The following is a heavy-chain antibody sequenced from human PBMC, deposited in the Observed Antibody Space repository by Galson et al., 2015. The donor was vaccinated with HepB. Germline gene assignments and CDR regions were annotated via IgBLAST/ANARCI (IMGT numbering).Heavy chain of an antibody. CDR2: IKQDGSEK. CDR3: ARQSTYYYDSSGYYPLGY. Sequence: SLRLSCAASGFTFSSYWMSWVRQAPGKGLKWVANIKQDGSEKYYVDSVKGRFTISRDNAKNSLYLQMNSLRAEDTAVYYCARQSTYYYDSSGYYPLGYWGQGTLVTVSS. V-gene: IGHV3-7*01. CDR1: GFTFSSYW. J-gene: IGHJ4*02. D-gene: IGHD3-22*01.